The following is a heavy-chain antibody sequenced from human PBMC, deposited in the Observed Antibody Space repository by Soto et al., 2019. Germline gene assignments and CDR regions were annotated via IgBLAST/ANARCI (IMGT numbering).Heavy chain of an antibody. J-gene: IGHJ5*02. V-gene: IGHV4-61*08. CDR2: IYYSGGT. D-gene: IGHD6-19*01. Sequence: PSETLFLTCTVSGAALSSGGYFYTWVRQPPGKGLEWLGYIYYSGGTNYNPSLQSRVTISLDKSKSQFSLRLISVTAADTAVYYCTREQSDDNYFDPWGQGALVTVSS. CDR3: TREQSDDNYFDP. CDR1: GAALSSGGYF.